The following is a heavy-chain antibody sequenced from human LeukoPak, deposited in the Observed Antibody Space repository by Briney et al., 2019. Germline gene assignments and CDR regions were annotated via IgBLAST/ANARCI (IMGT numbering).Heavy chain of an antibody. Sequence: SETLSLTCTVSGGSISNSAYYWGWIRQPPGKGLECFGYIYYSGSTNYNPSLKSRVTISVDTSKNQFSLKLSSVTAADTAVYYCARDLDGTTPEAFDIWGQGTMVTVSS. CDR1: GGSISNSAYY. CDR2: IYYSGST. V-gene: IGHV4-61*08. D-gene: IGHD1-1*01. J-gene: IGHJ3*02. CDR3: ARDLDGTTPEAFDI.